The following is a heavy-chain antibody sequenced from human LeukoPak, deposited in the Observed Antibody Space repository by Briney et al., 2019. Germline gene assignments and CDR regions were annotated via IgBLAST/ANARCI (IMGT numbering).Heavy chain of an antibody. CDR3: ARADRTTANFDY. D-gene: IGHD4-17*01. V-gene: IGHV3-13*01. J-gene: IGHJ4*02. CDR1: GFTFSGYD. CDR2: IGTAGDT. Sequence: QPGGSLRLSCAASGFTFSGYDMHWVRQATGKGLEWVSAIGTAGDTYYPGSVKGRFTISRENAKNSLYLQMNSLRAEDTAVYYCARADRTTANFDYWGQGTLVTVSS.